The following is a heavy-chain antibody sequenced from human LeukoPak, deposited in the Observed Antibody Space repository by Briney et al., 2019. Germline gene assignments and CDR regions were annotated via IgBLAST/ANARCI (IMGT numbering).Heavy chain of an antibody. V-gene: IGHV3-7*01. Sequence: GGSLRLSCAASGFSFIGYWMTWVRQAPGKGLEWVAYIKKDGSETYYVDSLKGRFTISRDNAKNSLYLQMNSLRAEDTAVYYCARGYFDFDYWGQGTLVTVSS. D-gene: IGHD3-9*01. CDR3: ARGYFDFDY. J-gene: IGHJ4*02. CDR1: GFSFIGYW. CDR2: IKKDGSET.